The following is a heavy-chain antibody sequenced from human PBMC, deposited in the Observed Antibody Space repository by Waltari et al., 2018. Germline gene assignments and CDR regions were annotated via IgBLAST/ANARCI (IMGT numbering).Heavy chain of an antibody. D-gene: IGHD3-10*01. J-gene: IGHJ5*02. CDR1: GGSIRNYY. Sequence: QVQLQESGPGLVKPSETLTLICTVSGGSIRNYYWSWIRQSPGKGLEWIGNIHHSGSTNYNPSRKSRVTISVDTSKKQFSLRLSSVSAADTAVYYCARDATAGYNWFDPWGQGTLVTVSS. V-gene: IGHV4-59*01. CDR2: IHHSGST. CDR3: ARDATAGYNWFDP.